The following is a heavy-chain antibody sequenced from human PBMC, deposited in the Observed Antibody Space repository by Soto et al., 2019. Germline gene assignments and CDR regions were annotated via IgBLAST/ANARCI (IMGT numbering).Heavy chain of an antibody. CDR3: ARPGNYGSGSYLYYLDY. J-gene: IGHJ4*02. V-gene: IGHV4-39*01. CDR1: GGSISSSSYY. D-gene: IGHD3-10*01. Sequence: QLQLHESGPGLVKPSETLSLTCTVSGGSISSSSYYWGWIRQPPGKGLEWIGSIYYSGSTYYNPSLKRRVTISVDTSKNQFSLQLSSVTAGDTAVYYCARPGNYGSGSYLYYLDYWGQGTLVTVSS. CDR2: IYYSGST.